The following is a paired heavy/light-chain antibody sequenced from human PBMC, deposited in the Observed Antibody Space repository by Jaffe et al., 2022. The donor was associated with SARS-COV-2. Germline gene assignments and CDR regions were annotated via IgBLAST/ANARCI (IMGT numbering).Light chain of an antibody. Sequence: EIVLTQSPATLSLSPGERVTLSCRASQNIGNYLAWYRQTPGQAPRLLIYDVSNRATGIPARFSGSGSGTDFTLTISSLEPEDFAVYYCQHRHSWPLTFGGGAKVEIK. V-gene: IGKV3-11*01. CDR2: DVS. CDR1: QNIGNY. J-gene: IGKJ4*01. CDR3: QHRHSWPLT.
Heavy chain of an antibody. Sequence: EVQLLESGGGLVQPGGSLRLSCAASGFTFNNYAMSWVRQAPGKGLEWVSTISGSGTNTYYADSVRGRFTISRDNSKNTLFLQVNSLRAEDAAVYYCAKTTTLQVWSLFASWGQGTSVTVSS. CDR3: AKTTTLQVWSLFAS. CDR2: ISGSGTNT. V-gene: IGHV3-23*01. D-gene: IGHD1-1*01. J-gene: IGHJ4*02. CDR1: GFTFNNYA.